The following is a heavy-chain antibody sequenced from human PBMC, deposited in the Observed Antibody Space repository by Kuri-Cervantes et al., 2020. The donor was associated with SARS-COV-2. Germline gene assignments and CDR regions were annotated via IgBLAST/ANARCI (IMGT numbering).Heavy chain of an antibody. CDR2: INWNGGST. D-gene: IGHD5-12*01. J-gene: IGHJ4*02. CDR1: GFTFDDYG. CDR3: ARETSGYEYYFDY. Sequence: LSLTCAASGFTFDDYGMSWVRQAPGKGLEWVSGINWNGGSTGYADSVKGRFTISRDNAKNSLYLQMNSLRAEDTALYYCARETSGYEYYFDYWGQGTLVTVSS. V-gene: IGHV3-20*04.